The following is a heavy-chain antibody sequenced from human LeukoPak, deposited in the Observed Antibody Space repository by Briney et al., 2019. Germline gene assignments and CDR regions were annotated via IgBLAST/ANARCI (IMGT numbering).Heavy chain of an antibody. CDR2: IYTSGST. D-gene: IGHD3-10*01. Sequence: SQTLSLTYTVSGGSISSGSYYWSWIRQPAGKGLEWIGRIYTSGSTNYNPSLKSRVTISVDTSKNQFSLKLSSVTAADTAVYYCARGRYYGSGSFYYYYMDVWGKGTTVTISS. V-gene: IGHV4-61*02. J-gene: IGHJ6*03. CDR1: GGSISSGSYY. CDR3: ARGRYYGSGSFYYYYMDV.